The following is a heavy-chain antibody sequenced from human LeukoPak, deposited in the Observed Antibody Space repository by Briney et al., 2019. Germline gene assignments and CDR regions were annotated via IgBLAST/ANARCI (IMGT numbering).Heavy chain of an antibody. Sequence: GGSLRLSCAASGFTFSSHGMHWVRQAPGKGLEWVAFIRYDGSNKYYADSVKGRFTISRDNSKNTLYLQMNSLRAEDTAVYYCAKDRGSGWYHFDYWGQGTLVTVSS. CDR2: IRYDGSNK. V-gene: IGHV3-30*02. CDR1: GFTFSSHG. J-gene: IGHJ4*02. D-gene: IGHD6-19*01. CDR3: AKDRGSGWYHFDY.